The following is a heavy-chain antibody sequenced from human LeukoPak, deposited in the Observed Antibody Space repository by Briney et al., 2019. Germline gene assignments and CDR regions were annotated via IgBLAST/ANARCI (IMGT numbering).Heavy chain of an antibody. J-gene: IGHJ4*02. CDR3: VKDSSPGSYFDY. CDR2: ISSNGGST. V-gene: IGHV3-64D*06. Sequence: PGGSLRLSCSASGXTFSRYAMHWVRQAPGKGLEYVSAISSNGGSTYYADSVKGRFTISRDNSRNTLHLQVSSLRVEDTAVYYCVKDSSPGSYFDYWGQGTLVTVSS. CDR1: GXTFSRYA. D-gene: IGHD3-10*01.